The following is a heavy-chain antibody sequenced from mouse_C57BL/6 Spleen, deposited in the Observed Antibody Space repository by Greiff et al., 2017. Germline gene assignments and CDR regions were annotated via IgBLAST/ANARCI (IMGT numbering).Heavy chain of an antibody. CDR2: IWRGGST. CDR1: GFSLTSYG. V-gene: IGHV2-5*01. J-gene: IGHJ3*01. CDR3: AKGEDWDDWFAY. D-gene: IGHD4-1*01. Sequence: VQVVESGPGLVQPSQSLSITCTVSGFSLTSYGVHWVRQSPGKGLEWLGVIWRGGSTDYNAAFMSRLSITKDNSKSQVFFKMNSLQADDTAIYYCAKGEDWDDWFAYWGQGTLVTVSA.